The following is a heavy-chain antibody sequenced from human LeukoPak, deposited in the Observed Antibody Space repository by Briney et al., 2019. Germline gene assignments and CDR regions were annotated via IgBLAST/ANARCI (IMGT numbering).Heavy chain of an antibody. CDR2: IIPILGIA. CDR3: ASGYCSSTSCYPMYYMDV. J-gene: IGHJ6*03. D-gene: IGHD2-2*01. Sequence: SVKVSCKASGGTFSSYAISWVRQAPGQGLEWMGRIIPILGIANYAQKFQGRVTITADKSTSTAYMELSSLRSEDTAVYYCASGYCSSTSCYPMYYMDVRGKGTTVTVSS. V-gene: IGHV1-69*04. CDR1: GGTFSSYA.